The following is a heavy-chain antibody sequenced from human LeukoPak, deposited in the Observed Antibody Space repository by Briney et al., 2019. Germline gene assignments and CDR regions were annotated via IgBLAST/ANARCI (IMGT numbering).Heavy chain of an antibody. D-gene: IGHD1-26*01. CDR1: GDSISDYH. J-gene: IGHJ4*02. V-gene: IGHV4-4*07. Sequence: SETLSLTCTVSGDSISDYHWSRIRQPAGKGLEWIGCIINSGVTNYNPSLNSRVTISVDRSKNQFSLRLTSVTAADTAVYYCGTSEVGSSSYESYDYWGQGTQVTVSA. CDR2: IINSGVT. CDR3: GTSEVGSSSYESYDY.